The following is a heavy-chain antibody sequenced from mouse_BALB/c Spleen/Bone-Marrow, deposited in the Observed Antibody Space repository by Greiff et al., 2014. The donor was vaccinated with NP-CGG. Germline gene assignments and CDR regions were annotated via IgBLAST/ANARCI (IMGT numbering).Heavy chain of an antibody. J-gene: IGHJ1*01. Sequence: EVQLQQSGPELVKPGASMKMSCKASGYTFTDYYMKWVRQSHGKSLEWIGDINPKNGDTFYDQKFKDKATLTVDTSSSTAYMQRDSLTSEDSAAHYWVRGLRLYWYFDVWGAGTTVTVSS. D-gene: IGHD2-12*01. CDR3: VRGLRLYWYFDV. CDR2: INPKNGDT. V-gene: IGHV1-26*01. CDR1: GYTFTDYY.